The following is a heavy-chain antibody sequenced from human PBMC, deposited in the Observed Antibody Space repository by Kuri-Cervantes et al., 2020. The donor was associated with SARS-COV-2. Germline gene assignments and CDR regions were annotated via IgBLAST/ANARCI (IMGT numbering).Heavy chain of an antibody. V-gene: IGHV4-59*01. CDR2: IYYSGST. J-gene: IGHJ2*01. CDR1: GGSISSYY. D-gene: IGHD1-1*01. Sequence: GSLRLSCTVSGGSISSYYWSWIRQPPGKGLEWIGYIYYSGSTNYNPSLKSRVTISVDTSKNQFSLKLSSVTAADTAVYYCARGRLQPLVLWYLDLWGRGTLVTVSS. CDR3: ARGRLQPLVLWYLDL.